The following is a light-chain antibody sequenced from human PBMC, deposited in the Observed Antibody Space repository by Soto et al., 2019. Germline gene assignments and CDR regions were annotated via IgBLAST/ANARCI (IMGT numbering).Light chain of an antibody. J-gene: IGKJ2*01. CDR3: QQSGSSFYT. CDR1: QSVSSAY. CDR2: GAS. Sequence: EIVLTQSPGTLSLSPGERATLSCRASQSVSSAYLAWYQQIPGQAPRLLIYGASSRATGIPDRFSGSRSGTDFTLTLSGLEPEDFAVYYCQQSGSSFYTFGQGTKLEIK. V-gene: IGKV3-20*01.